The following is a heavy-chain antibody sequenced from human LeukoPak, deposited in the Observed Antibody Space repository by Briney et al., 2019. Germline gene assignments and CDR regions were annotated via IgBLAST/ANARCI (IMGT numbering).Heavy chain of an antibody. CDR3: AKAARSSDTSVLRFLEWLLTD. J-gene: IGHJ4*02. CDR1: GYTFTDYY. D-gene: IGHD3-3*01. Sequence: ASVEVSCKTSGYTFTDYYIHWVRQAPGQGLEWMGRVNPRRGDTSFARKFQGRVTMSSDTSISTVYMDLSSLRSDDTAVYFCAKAARSSDTSVLRFLEWLLTDWGQGTLVIVSS. V-gene: IGHV1-2*02. CDR2: VNPRRGDT.